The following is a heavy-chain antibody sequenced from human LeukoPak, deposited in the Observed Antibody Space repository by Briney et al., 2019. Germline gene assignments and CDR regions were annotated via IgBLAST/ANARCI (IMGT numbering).Heavy chain of an antibody. D-gene: IGHD4-17*01. V-gene: IGHV4-38-2*02. J-gene: IGHJ6*03. Sequence: KTSETLSLTCSGSNYSISNSLYWGWLQQPPGKGLEWIGSIYRSGSTFYNPSLKSRVTISLDTSKNQFSLKLSSVTAADTAVYFCARGTYGHYMDVWGKGTTVTVSS. CDR2: IYRSGST. CDR3: ARGTYGHYMDV. CDR1: NYSISNSLY.